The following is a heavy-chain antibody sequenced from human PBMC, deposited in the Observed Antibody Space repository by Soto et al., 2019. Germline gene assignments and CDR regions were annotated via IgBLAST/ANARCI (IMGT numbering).Heavy chain of an antibody. J-gene: IGHJ5*02. D-gene: IGHD5-12*01. CDR3: AKTMSRLGGYDMNWLAP. Sequence: QPGGSLRLSCVASGSTFSTFSLHWVRQAPGKGLQWVADISYDGANQYYADFVQGRFTISRDNSKNILFLQMNGLRVEDTAVYYCAKTMSRLGGYDMNWLAPWGQGTLVTVSS. CDR1: GSTFSTFS. V-gene: IGHV3-30-3*02. CDR2: ISYDGANQ.